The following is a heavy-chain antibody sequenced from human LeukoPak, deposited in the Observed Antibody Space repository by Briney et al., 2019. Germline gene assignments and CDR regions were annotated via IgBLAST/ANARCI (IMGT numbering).Heavy chain of an antibody. D-gene: IGHD2-2*01. CDR2: IYYSGST. J-gene: IGHJ4*02. CDR1: GGPISSGGYY. V-gene: IGHV4-31*03. Sequence: SETLSLTCTVSGGPISSGGYYWSWIRQHPGKGLEWIGYIYYSGSTYYNPSLKSRVTISVDTSKNQFSLKLSSVTAADTAVYYCARALSPPDIVVVPAAIVLFDYWGQGTLVTVSS. CDR3: ARALSPPDIVVVPAAIVLFDY.